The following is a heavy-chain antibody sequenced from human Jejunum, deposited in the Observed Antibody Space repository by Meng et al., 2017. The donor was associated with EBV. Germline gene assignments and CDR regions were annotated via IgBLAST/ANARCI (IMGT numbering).Heavy chain of an antibody. V-gene: IGHV2-5*01. D-gene: IGHD5/OR15-5a*01. Sequence: QITLKESGPALVKPAQTLTPTCTFSGFSLTTRGVGVGWIRQPPAKALEWLALIYWNGDEHYSPSLRTRLTISKVTSKNQVVLTMTDMDPVDTATYYCAQRILRAGFDPWGQGVMVTVS. J-gene: IGHJ5*02. CDR1: GFSLTTRGVG. CDR3: AQRILRAGFDP. CDR2: IYWNGDE.